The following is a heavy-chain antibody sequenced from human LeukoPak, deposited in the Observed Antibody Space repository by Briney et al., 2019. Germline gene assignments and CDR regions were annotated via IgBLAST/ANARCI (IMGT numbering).Heavy chain of an antibody. V-gene: IGHV3-7*03. CDR1: GLTFSNYW. CDR3: ARNNGMDV. J-gene: IGHJ6*02. Sequence: GGSLRLSCAASGLTFSNYWMTWVRQVPGRGPEWVVNVNRDGSETYYLDSVKGRFTISKDNAKNSLYLQMNSLRAEDTALYHCARNNGMDVWGQGTTVIVSS. CDR2: VNRDGSET.